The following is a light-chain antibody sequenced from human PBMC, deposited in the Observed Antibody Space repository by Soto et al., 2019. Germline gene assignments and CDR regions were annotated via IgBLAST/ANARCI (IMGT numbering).Light chain of an antibody. J-gene: IGKJ4*01. V-gene: IGKV3-15*01. CDR1: QSVRSN. CDR2: GAS. CDR3: QQHSAWPLT. Sequence: EIVMTQSPATLSVSPGERATLFCRASQSVRSNFLAWYQQKPGQAPSLLIYGASIRATGIPARFSGSGSGTEFTLTINSLQSEDFAVYYCQQHSAWPLTCGGGTKVEIK.